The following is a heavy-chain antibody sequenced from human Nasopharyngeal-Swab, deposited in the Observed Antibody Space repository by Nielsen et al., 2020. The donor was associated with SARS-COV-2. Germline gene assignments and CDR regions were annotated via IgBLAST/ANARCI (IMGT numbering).Heavy chain of an antibody. J-gene: IGHJ4*02. V-gene: IGHV3-48*04. D-gene: IGHD3-22*01. Sequence: GGSLRLSCAASGFTFSTYSMNWVRQAPGKGLEWVSYISHSSSTIYYADSVNGRFTISRDNAKNSLYLQMNSLRAEDTAVYYCAISSGYYYPGFDYWGQGTLVTVSS. CDR3: AISSGYYYPGFDY. CDR1: GFTFSTYS. CDR2: ISHSSSTI.